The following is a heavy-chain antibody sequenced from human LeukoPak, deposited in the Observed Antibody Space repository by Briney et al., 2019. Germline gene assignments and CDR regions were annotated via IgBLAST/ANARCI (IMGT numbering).Heavy chain of an antibody. CDR2: INPSGGST. J-gene: IGHJ4*02. D-gene: IGHD3-10*01. CDR1: GYTFTSYY. V-gene: IGHV1-46*01. CDR3: ARSRRPDYYGSGSYFYFDY. Sequence: ASVKVSCKASGYTFTSYYMHWVRQAPGQGLEWMGLINPSGGSTSYAQKFQGRVTMTRDTSTSTVYMELSSLRSEDTAVYYCARSRRPDYYGSGSYFYFDYWGQGTLVTVSS.